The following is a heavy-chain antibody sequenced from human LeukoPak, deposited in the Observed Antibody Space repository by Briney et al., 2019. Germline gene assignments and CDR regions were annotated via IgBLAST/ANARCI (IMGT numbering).Heavy chain of an antibody. D-gene: IGHD6-19*01. CDR3: ARDEWYSSGWYSKVWYFDY. V-gene: IGHV1-2*02. CDR1: GYTFTGHY. CDR2: INPNSGGT. J-gene: IGHJ4*02. Sequence: ASVKVSCKASGYTFTGHYMHWVRQAPGQGLEWMGWINPNSGGTNYAQKFQGRVTMTRDTSISTAYMELSRLRSDDTAVYYCARDEWYSSGWYSKVWYFDYWGQGTLVTVSS.